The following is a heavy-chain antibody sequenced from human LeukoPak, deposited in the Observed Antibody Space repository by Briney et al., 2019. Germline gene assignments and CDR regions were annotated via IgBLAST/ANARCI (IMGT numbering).Heavy chain of an antibody. CDR3: ARDLRSLDPSGDYVLWYFDL. V-gene: IGHV1-2*06. D-gene: IGHD4-17*01. J-gene: IGHJ2*01. Sequence: ASVKVSCRASGYTFTDYYMHWVRQATGQGLEWMGRINPNSGHTRYAEKFQGRVTMTRDTSISTAYMDLSSLRSDDTSVYYCARDLRSLDPSGDYVLWYFDLWGRGTLVTVSS. CDR1: GYTFTDYY. CDR2: INPNSGHT.